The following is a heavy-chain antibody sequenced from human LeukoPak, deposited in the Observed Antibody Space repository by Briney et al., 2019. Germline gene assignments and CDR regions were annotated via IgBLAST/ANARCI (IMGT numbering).Heavy chain of an antibody. CDR3: AKSGYNRFDY. CDR1: GFTVSSKY. J-gene: IGHJ4*02. V-gene: IGHV3-53*01. D-gene: IGHD5-24*01. CDR2: IYRGGNT. Sequence: GGSLRLSCAASGFTVSSKYMTWVRQAPGKGLEWVSVIYRGGNTYYADSVKGRFTISRDNSKNTLYLQMNSLRAEDTAVYYCAKSGYNRFDYWGQGTLVTVSS.